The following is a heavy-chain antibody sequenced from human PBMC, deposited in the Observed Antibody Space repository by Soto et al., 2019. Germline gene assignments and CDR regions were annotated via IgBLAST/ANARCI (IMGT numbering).Heavy chain of an antibody. V-gene: IGHV3-48*03. J-gene: IGHJ6*02. CDR3: TRGAGFFYGVDV. CDR2: ISFSGSTI. CDR1: GFSFSYYE. D-gene: IGHD3-10*01. Sequence: PGGSRRRSWAASGFSFSYYEMNWVRQAPGKGLEWIAHISFSGSTIYYADSVKGRFSISRDNSKNFLYLQMSGLRADDSAVYYCTRGAGFFYGVDVWGLGTTVTVSS.